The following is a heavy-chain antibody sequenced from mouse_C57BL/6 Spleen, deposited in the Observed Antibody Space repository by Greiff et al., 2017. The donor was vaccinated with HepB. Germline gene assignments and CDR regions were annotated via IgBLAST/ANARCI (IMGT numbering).Heavy chain of an antibody. D-gene: IGHD1-1*01. Sequence: EVQLQQSGPGLVKPSQSLSLTCSVTGYSITSGYYWNWIRQFPGNKLEWMGYISYDGSNNYNPSLKNRISITRDTSKNQFFLTLNSVTTEDTATYYCARDGYGSSPLDYWGQGTTLTVSS. CDR1: GYSITSGYY. CDR2: ISYDGSN. V-gene: IGHV3-6*01. CDR3: ARDGYGSSPLDY. J-gene: IGHJ2*01.